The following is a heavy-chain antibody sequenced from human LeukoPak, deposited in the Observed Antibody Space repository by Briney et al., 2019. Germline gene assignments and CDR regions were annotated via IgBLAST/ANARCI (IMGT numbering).Heavy chain of an antibody. V-gene: IGHV3-23*01. J-gene: IGHJ4*02. CDR1: GFTFSSYA. CDR3: VRACGGDCYLADY. Sequence: GGSLRLSCAASGFTFSSYAMSWVRQAPGKGLEWVSAISGSGGSTYYADSVKGRFTISRDYAKNSLYLQMNSLRAEDTAVYYCVRACGGDCYLADYWGQGTLVTVSS. CDR2: ISGSGGST. D-gene: IGHD2-21*02.